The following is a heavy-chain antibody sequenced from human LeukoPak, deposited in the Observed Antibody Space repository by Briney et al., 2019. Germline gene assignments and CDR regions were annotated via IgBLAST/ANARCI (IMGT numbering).Heavy chain of an antibody. V-gene: IGHV1-18*01. Sequence: ASVKVSCKASGYTFTSYGISWVRQAPGQGLEWMGWISAYNGNTNYAQKLQGRVTMTTDTSTSTAYMGLRSLRSDDTAVYYCARVETYDILTGYYYFDYWGQGTLVTVSS. D-gene: IGHD3-9*01. CDR1: GYTFTSYG. CDR3: ARVETYDILTGYYYFDY. J-gene: IGHJ4*02. CDR2: ISAYNGNT.